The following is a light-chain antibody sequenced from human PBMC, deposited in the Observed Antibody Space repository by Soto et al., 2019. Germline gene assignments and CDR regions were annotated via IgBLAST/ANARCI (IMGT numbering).Light chain of an antibody. CDR2: AAS. V-gene: IGKV3-15*01. J-gene: IGKJ2*01. CDR1: QSVSSK. CDR3: QQYSNWPPYP. Sequence: EIVMTQSPATLSVSPGERATLSCRASQSVSSKLAWYQQKPGQAPRLLIYAASTRATGIPARFSGSGSGTECTLTITSLQSEDFAVYYCQQYSNWPPYPFGQGTKLEI.